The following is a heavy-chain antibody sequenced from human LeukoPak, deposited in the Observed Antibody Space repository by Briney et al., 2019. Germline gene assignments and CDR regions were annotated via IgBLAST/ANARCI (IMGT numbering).Heavy chain of an antibody. CDR3: ARRGIAAPFDY. CDR2: IYPGDSDT. Sequence: GESLKISCKGSGYSFTSYWLGGVRQMPGKGLGWMGIIYPGDSDTRYSPSVQGQAAISADKSISTACLQWSSLKASDTAMYYCARRGIAAPFDYWGQGTLVTVSS. D-gene: IGHD6-13*01. J-gene: IGHJ4*02. V-gene: IGHV5-51*01. CDR1: GYSFTSYW.